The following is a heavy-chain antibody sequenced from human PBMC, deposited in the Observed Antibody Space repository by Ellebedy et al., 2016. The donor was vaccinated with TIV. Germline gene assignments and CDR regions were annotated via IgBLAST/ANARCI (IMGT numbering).Heavy chain of an antibody. CDR3: ARVTYDILTGYGTPNWFDP. CDR1: GGSISSYY. D-gene: IGHD3-9*01. CDR2: IYYSGST. J-gene: IGHJ5*02. V-gene: IGHV4-59*01. Sequence: SETLSLXXTVSGGSISSYYWSWIRQPPGKGLEWIGYIYYSGSTNYNPSLKSRVTISVDTSKNQFSLKLSSVTAADTAVYYCARVTYDILTGYGTPNWFDPWGQGTLVTVSS.